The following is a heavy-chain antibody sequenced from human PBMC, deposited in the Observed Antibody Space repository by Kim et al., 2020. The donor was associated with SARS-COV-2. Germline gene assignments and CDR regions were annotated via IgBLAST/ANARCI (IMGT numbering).Heavy chain of an antibody. D-gene: IGHD3-22*01. CDR3: AKDRGPFWGYYDSSGKPFGKTAPY. J-gene: IGHJ4*02. CDR2: ISGSGGST. Sequence: GGSLRLSCAASGFTFSSYAMSWVRQAPGKGLEWVSAISGSGGSTYYADSVKGRFTISRDNSKNTLYLQMNSLRAEDTAVYYCAKDRGPFWGYYDSSGKPFGKTAPYWGQGTLVTVSS. CDR1: GFTFSSYA. V-gene: IGHV3-23*01.